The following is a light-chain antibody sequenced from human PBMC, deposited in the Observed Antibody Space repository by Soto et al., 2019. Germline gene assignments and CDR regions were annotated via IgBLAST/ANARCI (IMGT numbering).Light chain of an antibody. CDR3: QKCNSAPFT. V-gene: IGKV1-27*01. Sequence: DTQMTQSPSSLSASVRDRVTITCRASQGIYNYLAWYQQKPGKVPKILIYAASSLVSGVPSRFSGSGSGTDFTLTIISLHPEAVATNYCQKCNSAPFTFGPGTKVDIK. CDR1: QGIYNY. CDR2: AAS. J-gene: IGKJ3*01.